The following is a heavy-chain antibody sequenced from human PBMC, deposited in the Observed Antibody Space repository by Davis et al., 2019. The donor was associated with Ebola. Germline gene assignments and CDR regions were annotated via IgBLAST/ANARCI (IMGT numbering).Heavy chain of an antibody. J-gene: IGHJ4*02. CDR2: IYYNGRT. V-gene: IGHV4-39*07. CDR3: ARGTYYYASGSYYGRLDY. D-gene: IGHD3-10*01. Sequence: GSLRLSCSVSGGSISSGTYYWGWVRQPPGKGLEWIGSIYYNGRTHYNSSLEGRVTIFLDTSKNQFSLKLSSVTAADTALYYCARGTYYYASGSYYGRLDYWGQGTLVTVSS. CDR1: GGSISSGTYY.